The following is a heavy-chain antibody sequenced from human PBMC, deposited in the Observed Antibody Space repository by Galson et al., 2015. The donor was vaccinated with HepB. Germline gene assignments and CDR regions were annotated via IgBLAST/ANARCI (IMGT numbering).Heavy chain of an antibody. CDR3: VRSGDFSGYSSR. V-gene: IGHV3-73*01. CDR1: GFTFSGSA. D-gene: IGHD6-13*01. CDR2: IRSKATNFAA. J-gene: IGHJ4*02. Sequence: SLRLSCAASGFTFSGSAIHWVRQASGKGPEWIGHIRSKATNFAALYVPSLKGRFTISREDSKNLAYLHMRSLKTDDTAVHYCVRSGDFSGYSSRWGQGTLVTVSS.